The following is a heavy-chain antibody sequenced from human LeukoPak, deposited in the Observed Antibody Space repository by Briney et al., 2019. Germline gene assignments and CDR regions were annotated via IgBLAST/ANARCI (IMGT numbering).Heavy chain of an antibody. CDR2: ISYDGSNK. CDR1: GFTFSSYA. V-gene: IGHV3-30-3*01. D-gene: IGHD3-10*01. J-gene: IGHJ3*02. Sequence: GGSLRLSCAASGFTFSSYAMHWVRQAPGKGLEWVAVISYDGSNKYYADSVKGRFTISRDNSKNTLYLQMNSLRAEDTAVYYCARDRGSGAGGAFDIWGQGTMVTVSS. CDR3: ARDRGSGAGGAFDI.